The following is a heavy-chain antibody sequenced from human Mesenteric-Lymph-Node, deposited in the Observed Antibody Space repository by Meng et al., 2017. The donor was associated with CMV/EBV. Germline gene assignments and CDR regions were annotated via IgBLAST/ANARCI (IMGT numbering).Heavy chain of an antibody. CDR2: IKQDGSEK. D-gene: IGHD5-18*01. CDR1: GFTFSSYW. CDR3: AIRGYSYGYDYYGMDV. J-gene: IGHJ6*02. V-gene: IGHV3-7*01. Sequence: GGSLRLSCAASGFTFSSYWMSWVRQAPGKGLEWVANIKQDGSEKYYVDSVKGRFTISRDNAKNSLYLQMNSLRAEDTAVYYCAIRGYSYGYDYYGMDVWGQGTTVTVSS.